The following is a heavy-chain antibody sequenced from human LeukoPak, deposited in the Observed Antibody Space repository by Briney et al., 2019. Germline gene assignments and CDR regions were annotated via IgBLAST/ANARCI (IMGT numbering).Heavy chain of an antibody. J-gene: IGHJ4*02. CDR3: ASYSSVSFDY. Sequence: GGSLRLSCAASGIGFSTYGMHWVRQAPGTGLEWVAFIRYDGSYKYYADSVKGRFTISRDNSKSTLYLQMNSLRAEDTALYYCASYSSVSFDYWGQGTLVTVSS. CDR1: GIGFSTYG. D-gene: IGHD6-19*01. CDR2: IRYDGSYK. V-gene: IGHV3-30*02.